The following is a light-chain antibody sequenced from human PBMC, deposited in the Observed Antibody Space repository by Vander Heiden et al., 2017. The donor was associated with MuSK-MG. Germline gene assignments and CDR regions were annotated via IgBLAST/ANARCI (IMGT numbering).Light chain of an antibody. CDR3: QSYDSSLSGAYV. CDR2: GNN. J-gene: IGLJ1*01. Sequence: QSVLTQPPSVSGAPGQRVTISCTGSSSNIGAGHDVHWYQQPPGRAPKLLIFGNNNRPSGVPDRVSGSRSGTSASLAITGLQAEDEADYYCQSYDSSLSGAYVFGTGTKVTVL. CDR1: SSNIGAGHD. V-gene: IGLV1-40*01.